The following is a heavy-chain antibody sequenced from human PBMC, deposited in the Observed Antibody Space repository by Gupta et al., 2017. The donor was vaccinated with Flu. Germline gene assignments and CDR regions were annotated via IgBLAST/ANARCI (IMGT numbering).Heavy chain of an antibody. CDR1: GFTFSSYG. CDR2: IGSNGSHK. CDR3: AKDGLWTDSGLCYCDCFDV. Sequence: QMPLVESGGCVVQLGTDVRLFCEASGFTFSSYGMHWVLQAPGKGLEWVADIGSNGSHKYYADSVKGRFTISRDNSKNTLSLEMDSLRVEDTAVYYCAKDGLWTDSGLCYCDCFDVWGKGTMVTVSS. D-gene: IGHD2-8*01. J-gene: IGHJ4*02. V-gene: IGHV3-30*18.